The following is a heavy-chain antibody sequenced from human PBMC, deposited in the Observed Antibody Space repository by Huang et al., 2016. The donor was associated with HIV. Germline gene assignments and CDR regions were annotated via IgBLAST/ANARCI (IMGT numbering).Heavy chain of an antibody. D-gene: IGHD3-22*01. CDR3: ARDPKYHRIGYYRQRRGIDV. CDR1: GYSFTDYG. Sequence: QAQLMQSGPKVKKPGAAVKVSCKTSGYSFTDYGITWVRQAPGQGPEWVGWISAFNGDTYIAQSLQGRVTLTTDTSTSMAYMELRSLRFDDTAVYFCARDPKYHRIGYYRQRRGIDVWGQGTMVSVSS. CDR2: ISAFNGDT. V-gene: IGHV1-18*01. J-gene: IGHJ3*01.